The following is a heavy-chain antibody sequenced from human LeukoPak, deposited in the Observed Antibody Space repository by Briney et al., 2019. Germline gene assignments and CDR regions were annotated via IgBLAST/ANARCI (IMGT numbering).Heavy chain of an antibody. V-gene: IGHV3-74*01. D-gene: IGHD3-22*01. Sequence: GGSLRLSCAASGFTFSSYWMNWVRQAPGKGLVWVSRIASDGSSTTYADSVKGRFSISRDNAKSTLYLQMSSLRAEDTAVYYCARGPGSSGGAYVGDYWGPGTLVTVSS. J-gene: IGHJ4*01. CDR3: ARGPGSSGGAYVGDY. CDR1: GFTFSSYW. CDR2: IASDGSST.